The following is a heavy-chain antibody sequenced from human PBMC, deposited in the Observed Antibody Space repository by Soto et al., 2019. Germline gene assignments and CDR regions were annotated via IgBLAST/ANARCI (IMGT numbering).Heavy chain of an antibody. D-gene: IGHD1-26*01. J-gene: IGHJ6*02. CDR2: ISSSSSYI. CDR3: ARVNRYSGSYGLGYYGMDV. CDR1: GFTFSGYS. Sequence: GGSLRLSCAASGFTFSGYSMNWVRQAPGKGLEWVSSISSSSSYIYYADSVKGRFTISRDSAKNSLYLQMNSLRAEDTAVYYCARVNRYSGSYGLGYYGMDVWGQGTTVTVSS. V-gene: IGHV3-21*01.